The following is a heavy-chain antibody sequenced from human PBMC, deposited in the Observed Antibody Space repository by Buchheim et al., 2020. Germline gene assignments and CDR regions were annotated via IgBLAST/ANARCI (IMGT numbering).Heavy chain of an antibody. D-gene: IGHD3-22*01. J-gene: IGHJ4*02. Sequence: EVQLLESGGGLVQPGGSLRLSCAASGFTFSSFAMSWVRQAPGKGLEWVSGISGSGGSTYYTDSVKGRFTISRDNFTNTRNLQMNSLRAEDTAVYYCAKGSRDSSGYYRDYWGQGTL. CDR2: ISGSGGST. CDR1: GFTFSSFA. V-gene: IGHV3-23*01. CDR3: AKGSRDSSGYYRDY.